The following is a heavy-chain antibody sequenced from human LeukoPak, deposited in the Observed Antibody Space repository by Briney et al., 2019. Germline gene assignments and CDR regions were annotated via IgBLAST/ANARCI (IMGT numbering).Heavy chain of an antibody. J-gene: IGHJ4*02. CDR1: GLTFNNYA. D-gene: IGHD2-8*02. V-gene: IGHV3-23*01. Sequence: PGGSLRLSCAASGLTFNNYAMSWVRQAPGKGLEWVSVIGGSNGITFYVGSVKGRFTISRDNSKDTLYLQMNSLRAEDTAVYYCARALLASSDYWGQGTLVTVSS. CDR2: IGGSNGIT. CDR3: ARALLASSDY.